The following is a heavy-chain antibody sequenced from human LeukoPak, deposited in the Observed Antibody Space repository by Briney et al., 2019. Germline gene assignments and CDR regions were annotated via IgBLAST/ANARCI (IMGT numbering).Heavy chain of an antibody. CDR1: GGSFSGYY. CDR2: INHSGST. V-gene: IGHV4-34*01. Sequence: PSETLSLTCAVYGGSFSGYYWSWIRQPPGKGLEWIGEINHSGSTNYNPSLKSRVTISVDTSKNQFSLKLSSVTAADTAVYYCARGRARGDYFDYWGQGTLVTVSS. CDR3: ARGRARGDYFDY. J-gene: IGHJ4*02. D-gene: IGHD2-15*01.